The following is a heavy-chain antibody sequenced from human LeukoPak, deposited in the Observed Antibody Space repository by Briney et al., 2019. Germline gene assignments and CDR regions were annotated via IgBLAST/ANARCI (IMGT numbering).Heavy chain of an antibody. CDR1: GFNFIDYS. D-gene: IGHD3-10*01. CDR2: ISGSGDST. J-gene: IGHJ4*02. Sequence: GGSLRLSCAASGFNFIDYSMNWVRQTPGKGLEWVSGISGSGDSTFYADSVKGRFTISRDNSRNTLYLQMSSLRPEDTAVYYCTKWSGFGDDWGQGTLVTVSS. V-gene: IGHV3-23*01. CDR3: TKWSGFGDD.